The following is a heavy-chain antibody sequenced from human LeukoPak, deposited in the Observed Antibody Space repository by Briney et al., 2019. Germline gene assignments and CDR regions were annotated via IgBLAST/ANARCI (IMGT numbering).Heavy chain of an antibody. CDR2: ISSSGGST. CDR3: AKRKTSPPRYFDL. J-gene: IGHJ2*01. Sequence: QSGGSLRLSCAAPGFTFTTYGMSWVRQAPGKGLEWVSSISSSGGSTYYADSVKGRFTISRDNSRNTLFLQMNSLRGEDTAFYYCAKRKTSPPRYFDLWGRGTLVTVSS. V-gene: IGHV3-23*01. D-gene: IGHD2-2*01. CDR1: GFTFTTYG.